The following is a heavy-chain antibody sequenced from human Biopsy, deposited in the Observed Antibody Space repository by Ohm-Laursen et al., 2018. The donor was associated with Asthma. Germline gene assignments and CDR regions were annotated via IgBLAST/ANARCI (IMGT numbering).Heavy chain of an antibody. CDR1: GFSFSNFA. CDR2: ISKDASTQ. Sequence: SLRLSCSASGFSFSNFAIHWVRQAQGKGLERVGVISKDASTQDYADSVKDRFTMARDNSKNTLDLQMNSLREEDTAVYYCVRDGTDDAFDIWGQGTVVSVSS. CDR3: VRDGTDDAFDI. V-gene: IGHV3-30*01. J-gene: IGHJ3*02. D-gene: IGHD1-1*01.